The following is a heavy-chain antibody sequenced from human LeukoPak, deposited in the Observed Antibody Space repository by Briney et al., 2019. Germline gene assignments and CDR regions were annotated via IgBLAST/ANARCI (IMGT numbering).Heavy chain of an antibody. D-gene: IGHD3-16*01. J-gene: IGHJ4*02. CDR1: GFTFSNAW. CDR2: IKSKPNGGTT. Sequence: GGSLRLSCAGPGFTFSNAWMNWVRQVPGKGLEWVGRIKSKPNGGTTEYAAPVKGRLSISRDDSKNTVYVQMNSLKTEDTAVYYCATGGYYFDYWGQGTLVTVSS. CDR3: ATGGYYFDY. V-gene: IGHV3-15*01.